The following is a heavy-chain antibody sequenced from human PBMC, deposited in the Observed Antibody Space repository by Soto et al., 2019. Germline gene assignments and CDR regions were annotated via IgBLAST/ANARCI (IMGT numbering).Heavy chain of an antibody. V-gene: IGHV3-33*01. CDR2: IWFDGSNK. Sequence: QVQLVESGGGVVQPGRSLRLSCAASGFTFSSYGMHWVHQAPGKGLEWVAVIWFDGSNKFYADSVKGRFTISRDNSKNTVSPQMNSLRDEDSAAYYCASTGPYWGQGTLVTVYS. CDR3: ASTGPY. CDR1: GFTFSSYG. J-gene: IGHJ4*02.